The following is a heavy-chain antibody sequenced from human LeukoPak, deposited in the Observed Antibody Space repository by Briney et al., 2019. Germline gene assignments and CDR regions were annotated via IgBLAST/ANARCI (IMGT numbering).Heavy chain of an antibody. V-gene: IGHV4-30-4*01. Sequence: KPSETLSLTCSVSGGSISGTDYYWSWIHQPPGKGLEWIGYIHHSGTTSYNPSLKSRITISVDPSMNQFSLKLTSMTAADTAVYYCAGRGYAMAYWGQGTLVTVSS. J-gene: IGHJ4*02. D-gene: IGHD5-12*01. CDR2: IHHSGTT. CDR1: GGSISGTDYY. CDR3: AGRGYAMAY.